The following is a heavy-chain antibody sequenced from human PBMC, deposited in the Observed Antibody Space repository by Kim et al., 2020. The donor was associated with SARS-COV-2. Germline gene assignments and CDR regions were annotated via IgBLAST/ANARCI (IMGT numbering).Heavy chain of an antibody. D-gene: IGHD6-25*01. V-gene: IGHV3-48*01. CDR3: ARTAATRGTFDI. J-gene: IGHJ3*02. Sequence: DSVQGLVTISRENAKNSLSLQMNSLRVEGTAVYYCARTAATRGTFDIWGQGTLVTVSS.